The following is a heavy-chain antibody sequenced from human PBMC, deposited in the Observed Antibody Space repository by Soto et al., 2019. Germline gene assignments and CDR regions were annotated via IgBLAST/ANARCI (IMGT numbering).Heavy chain of an antibody. Sequence: GGSLRLSCAASGFTFGSYAMSWVRQAPGKGLEWVSAISGSGGSTYYADSVKGRFTISRGNSKNTLYLQMNSLRAEDTAVYYCANEQWLDYAFDIWGQGTMVTVSS. D-gene: IGHD6-19*01. CDR2: ISGSGGST. CDR1: GFTFGSYA. CDR3: ANEQWLDYAFDI. J-gene: IGHJ3*02. V-gene: IGHV3-23*01.